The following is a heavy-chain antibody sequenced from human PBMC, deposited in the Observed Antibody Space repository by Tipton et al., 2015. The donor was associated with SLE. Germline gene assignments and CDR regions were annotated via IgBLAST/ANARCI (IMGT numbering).Heavy chain of an antibody. CDR3: ATWRGYDFWTGYSPYYFDY. Sequence: TLSLTCTVSGGSISSSSYYWGWIRPPPGKGLEWIGSIYYSGSTYYNPSLKSRVTISVDTSKNQFSLKLSSVTAADTAVYYCATWRGYDFWTGYSPYYFDYWGQGTLVTVSS. CDR2: IYYSGST. V-gene: IGHV4-39*07. J-gene: IGHJ4*02. CDR1: GGSISSSSYY. D-gene: IGHD3-3*01.